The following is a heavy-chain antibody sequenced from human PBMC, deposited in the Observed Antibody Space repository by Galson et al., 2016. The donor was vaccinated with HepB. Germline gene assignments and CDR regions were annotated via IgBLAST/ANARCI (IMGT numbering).Heavy chain of an antibody. CDR2: ISGSGGRI. CDR1: GFTFSNYA. V-gene: IGHV3-23*01. Sequence: SLRLSCAASGFTFSNYAMNWVRQAPGKGLEWVSSISGSGGRIYYADSVKGRFTISRDNSKNTLYLQMNSLRAEDTAVYYCAKGGNTAARLFRRDTPFDYSGQGTLVTVSS. D-gene: IGHD6-6*01. J-gene: IGHJ4*02. CDR3: AKGGNTAARLFRRDTPFDY.